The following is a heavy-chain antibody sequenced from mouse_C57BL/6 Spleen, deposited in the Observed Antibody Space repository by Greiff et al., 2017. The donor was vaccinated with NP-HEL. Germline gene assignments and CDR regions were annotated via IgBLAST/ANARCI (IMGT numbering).Heavy chain of an antibody. J-gene: IGHJ2*01. CDR1: GFTFSDYG. V-gene: IGHV5-15*01. Sequence: EVQRVESGGGLVQPGGSLKLSCAASGFTFSDYGMAWVRQAPRKGPEWVAFISNLAYSIYYADTVTGRFTISRENAKNTLYLEMSSLRSEDTAMYYCARLSYYGSGDLDYWGQGTTLTVSS. CDR3: ARLSYYGSGDLDY. D-gene: IGHD1-1*01. CDR2: ISNLAYSI.